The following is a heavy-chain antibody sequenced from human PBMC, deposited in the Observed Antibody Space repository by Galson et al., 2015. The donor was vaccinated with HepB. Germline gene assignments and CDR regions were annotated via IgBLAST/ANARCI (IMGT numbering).Heavy chain of an antibody. CDR2: ISHHETYK. Sequence: SLRLSCAASGFIFSAYGMHWVRQTPDKGLESLAVISHHETYKDYADSVKGRFTVSRDNSKNTLYLQMNSLKPEDTAVYYCARDVSGTIDYWGQGTLVTVSS. J-gene: IGHJ4*02. CDR1: GFIFSAYG. D-gene: IGHD1-14*01. V-gene: IGHV3-30*19. CDR3: ARDVSGTIDY.